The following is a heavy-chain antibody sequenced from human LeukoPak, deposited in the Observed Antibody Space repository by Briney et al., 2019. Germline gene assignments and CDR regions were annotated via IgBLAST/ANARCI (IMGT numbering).Heavy chain of an antibody. J-gene: IGHJ4*02. CDR2: IYYSGST. CDR1: GGSISSSSYY. D-gene: IGHD1-26*01. Sequence: SETLSLTCTVSGGSISSSSYYWGWIRQPPGKGLEWIGSIYYSGSTYYNPPLKSRVTISVDTSKNQFSLKLSSVTAADTAVYYCARHSEKLGATVYWGQGTLVTVSS. CDR3: ARHSEKLGATVY. V-gene: IGHV4-39*01.